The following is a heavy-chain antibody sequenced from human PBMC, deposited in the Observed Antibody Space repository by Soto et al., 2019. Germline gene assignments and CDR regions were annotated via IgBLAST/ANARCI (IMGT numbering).Heavy chain of an antibody. V-gene: IGHV1-46*01. D-gene: IGHD6-13*01. CDR1: GYTFTSYY. CDR2: INPSGGST. CDR3: ARSGIAAAGNEGWFDP. J-gene: IGHJ5*02. Sequence: ASVKVSCKASGYTFTSYYMHWVRQAPGQGLEWMGIINPSGGSTSYAQKFQGRVTMTRDTSTSTVYMELSSLRSEDTAVYYCARSGIAAAGNEGWFDPWGQGTLVTVSS.